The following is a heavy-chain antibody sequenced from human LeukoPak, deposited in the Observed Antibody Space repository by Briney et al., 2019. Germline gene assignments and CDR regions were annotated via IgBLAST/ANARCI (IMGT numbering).Heavy chain of an antibody. Sequence: SVKVSFKASGGTFSSYAISWVRQAPGQGLEWMGGIIPIFGTANYAQKFQGRVTITADESTSTAYMELSSLRSEDTAVYYCARYGSGSYKLDYWGQGTLVTVSS. D-gene: IGHD3-10*01. CDR2: IIPIFGTA. CDR1: GGTFSSYA. CDR3: ARYGSGSYKLDY. V-gene: IGHV1-69*13. J-gene: IGHJ4*02.